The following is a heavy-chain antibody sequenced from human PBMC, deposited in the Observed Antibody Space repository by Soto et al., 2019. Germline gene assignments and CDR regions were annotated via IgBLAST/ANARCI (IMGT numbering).Heavy chain of an antibody. D-gene: IGHD4-4*01. CDR2: ISYDGSNK. Sequence: QVQLVESGGGVVQPGRSLRLSCAASGFTFSSYAMHWVRQAPGKGLEWVAVISYDGSNKYYTDSVKGRFTISRDNSKNTLSLQMNSLRAEDTDVYYCASPLWRDDYNWGYFDLWGRGTLVTVSS. J-gene: IGHJ2*01. V-gene: IGHV3-30-3*01. CDR3: ASPLWRDDYNWGYFDL. CDR1: GFTFSSYA.